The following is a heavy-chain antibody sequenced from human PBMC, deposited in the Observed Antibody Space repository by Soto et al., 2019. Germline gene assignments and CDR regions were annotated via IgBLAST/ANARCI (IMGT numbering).Heavy chain of an antibody. CDR3: ARATESHYFDY. CDR2: IYYRGTT. Sequence: QVQLQESGPGLVKPSQTLSLTCTLSGASITSSGYYWSWIRLHPGEGLEWIGYIYYRGTTYYNPSLQSPVTISTDTSKKECSLTLTSVTAADTAVYYCARATESHYFDYWGRGILVTVTS. J-gene: IGHJ4*02. CDR1: GASITSSGYY. V-gene: IGHV4-31*01.